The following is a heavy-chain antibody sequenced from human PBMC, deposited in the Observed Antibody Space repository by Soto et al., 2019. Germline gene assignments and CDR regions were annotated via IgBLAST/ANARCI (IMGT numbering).Heavy chain of an antibody. V-gene: IGHV1-69*13. CDR3: ARGWVVVITTPYYYSGMDV. Sequence: SVKVSCKASGGTFSSYAISWVRQAPGQGLEWMGGIIPIFGTANYAQRFQGRVTITADESTSTAYMELSSLRSEDTAVYYCARGWVVVITTPYYYSGMDVWGQGTTVTVSS. CDR2: IIPIFGTA. D-gene: IGHD3-22*01. CDR1: GGTFSSYA. J-gene: IGHJ6*02.